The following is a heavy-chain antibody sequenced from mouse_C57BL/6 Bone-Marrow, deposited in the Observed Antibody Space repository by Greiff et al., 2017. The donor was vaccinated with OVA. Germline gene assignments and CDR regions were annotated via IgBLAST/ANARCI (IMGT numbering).Heavy chain of an antibody. Sequence: EVKLVESGGGLVKPGGSLKLSCAASGFTFSDSGMHWVRQAPEKGLEWVAYISSGSSTIYYADTVKGRFTISRDNAKNTLFLQMTSLRSEDTAMYYCASGDFYAMDYWGQGTSVTVSS. CDR1: GFTFSDSG. CDR3: ASGDFYAMDY. V-gene: IGHV5-17*01. J-gene: IGHJ4*01. CDR2: ISSGSSTI.